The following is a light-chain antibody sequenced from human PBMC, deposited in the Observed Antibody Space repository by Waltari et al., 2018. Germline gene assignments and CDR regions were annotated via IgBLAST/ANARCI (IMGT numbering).Light chain of an antibody. CDR3: QHYESLPVT. CDR2: HAS. Sequence: EIVLTQSPGTLSLSTGERATLSCRASQSLSKYLAWYQQKPGQAPRLLIYHASSRAAGIPDRFSGSGYGTDFSLTISRLEPEDFAVYYCQHYESLPVTFGQGTKVEIK. CDR1: QSLSKY. J-gene: IGKJ1*01. V-gene: IGKV3-20*01.